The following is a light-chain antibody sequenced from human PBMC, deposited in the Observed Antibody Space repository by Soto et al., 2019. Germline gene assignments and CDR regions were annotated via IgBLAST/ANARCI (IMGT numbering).Light chain of an antibody. CDR3: QQYNNWPIT. Sequence: IVRTQSPANLSVSPGCSATLSCGASQIISDTLAWSQQNPGQAPRLLIYGASPRATGIPARFSGSGSGTEFTLTSSSLQSEDFAVYYCQQYNNWPITFGQGTRL. CDR2: GAS. J-gene: IGKJ5*01. V-gene: IGKV3-15*01. CDR1: QIISDT.